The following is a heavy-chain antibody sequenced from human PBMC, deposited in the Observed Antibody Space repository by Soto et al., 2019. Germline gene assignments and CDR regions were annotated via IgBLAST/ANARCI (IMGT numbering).Heavy chain of an antibody. J-gene: IGHJ3*01. CDR1: GFNFRNFN. V-gene: IGHV3-21*06. Sequence: PGGSLTLFCEGSGFNFRNFNMIWVRQSPGKGLEWVSSVSGSSSYIYYADSVKGRFTVSRDNANNLVFLQMNGLRREDTAMYYCARDLRGHYGPWGKVTMVTVSS. D-gene: IGHD4-17*01. CDR2: VSGSSSYI. CDR3: ARDLRGHYGP.